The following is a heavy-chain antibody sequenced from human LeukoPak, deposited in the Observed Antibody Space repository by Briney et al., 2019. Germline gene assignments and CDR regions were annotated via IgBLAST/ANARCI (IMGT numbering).Heavy chain of an antibody. J-gene: IGHJ6*03. D-gene: IGHD5-18*01. V-gene: IGHV4-59*01. Sequence: SETLFLTCTVSGGSISSYYWSWIRQPPGKGLEWIGYIYYSGSTNYNPSLKSRVTISVDTSKNQFSLKLSSVTAADTAVYHCARTTEGGYTYDYFYYYYMDVWGKGTTVTISS. CDR2: IYYSGST. CDR3: ARTTEGGYTYDYFYYYYMDV. CDR1: GGSISSYY.